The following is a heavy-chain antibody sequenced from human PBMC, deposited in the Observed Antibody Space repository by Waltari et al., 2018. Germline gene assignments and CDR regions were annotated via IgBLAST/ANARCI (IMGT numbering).Heavy chain of an antibody. Sequence: EVQLVESGGGLVQPGGSLSLSCAASGFTFSSHWLSWVRQAPGKGLEWVANIKQDGSEKYYVDSVKGRFTISRDNAKNSLYLQMNSLRAEDTAVYYCARRATLDYWGQGTLVTVSS. CDR3: ARRATLDY. CDR1: GFTFSSHW. CDR2: IKQDGSEK. V-gene: IGHV3-7*01. J-gene: IGHJ4*02.